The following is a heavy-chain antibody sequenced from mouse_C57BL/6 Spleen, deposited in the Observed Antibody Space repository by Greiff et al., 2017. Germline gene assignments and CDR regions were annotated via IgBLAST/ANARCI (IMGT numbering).Heavy chain of an antibody. CDR1: GFNIKNTY. CDR2: IDPANGNT. Sequence: VHVKQSVAELVRPGASVKLSCTASGFNIKNTYMHWVKQRPEQGLAWIGRIDPANGNTKYAPKFPGKATLTADTSSNTAYLQLSSLTSEDTASSYCARGGTPYYFDYWGQGTTLTVSS. V-gene: IGHV14-3*01. J-gene: IGHJ2*01. CDR3: ARGGTPYYFDY. D-gene: IGHD2-14*01.